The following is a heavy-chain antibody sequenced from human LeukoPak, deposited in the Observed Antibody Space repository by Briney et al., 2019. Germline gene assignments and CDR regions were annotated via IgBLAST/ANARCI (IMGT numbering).Heavy chain of an antibody. CDR2: IYSGGST. V-gene: IGHV3-66*01. D-gene: IGHD5-18*01. Sequence: GGSLRLSCAASGFTVSSNYMSWVRQAPGKGLEWVSVIYSGGSTYYADSVKGRFTISRDNSKNTLYLQMNSLRAEDTAVYYCASVPPSYGSGYFDYWGQGTLVTVSS. CDR3: ASVPPSYGSGYFDY. CDR1: GFTVSSNY. J-gene: IGHJ4*02.